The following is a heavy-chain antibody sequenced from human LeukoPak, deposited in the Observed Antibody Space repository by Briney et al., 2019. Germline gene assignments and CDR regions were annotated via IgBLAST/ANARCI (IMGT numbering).Heavy chain of an antibody. Sequence: ASVKVSCKASQYNFTSYYIHWVRQAPGQGLEWMGWISAYNGNTNYAQKLQGRVTMTTDTSTSTAYMELRSLRSDDTAVYYCAREGYDSSAFEDWGQGTLVTVSS. V-gene: IGHV1-18*04. CDR3: AREGYDSSAFED. CDR2: ISAYNGNT. D-gene: IGHD3-22*01. CDR1: QYNFTSYY. J-gene: IGHJ4*02.